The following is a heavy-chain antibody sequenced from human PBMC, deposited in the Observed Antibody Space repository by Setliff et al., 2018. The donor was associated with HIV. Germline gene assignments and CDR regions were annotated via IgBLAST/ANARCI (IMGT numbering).Heavy chain of an antibody. V-gene: IGHV1-46*01. CDR2: INPSGGSA. D-gene: IGHD3-22*01. CDR1: GYTFTSYY. J-gene: IGHJ3*02. Sequence: ASVKVSCKASGYTFTSYYLHWVRQAPGQGLEWMGMINPSGGSASYAQKFQGRFTMSRDTSTSTVYMELSSLRSEDTAVYYCARDYFDSSAYHYGFGAFDIWGQGTMVTVSS. CDR3: ARDYFDSSAYHYGFGAFDI.